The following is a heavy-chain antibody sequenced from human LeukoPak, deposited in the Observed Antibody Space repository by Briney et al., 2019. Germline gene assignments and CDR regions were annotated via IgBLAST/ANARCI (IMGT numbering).Heavy chain of an antibody. CDR1: GYAFTSYW. V-gene: IGHV1-46*01. Sequence: ASVTVSCTESGYAFTSYWRHWVRPPPGQGLEWMGIINPSGGSTSYAQKFQGRVTMTRDMSTSTVYMELSSLRSEDTAVYYCARDREGVFGVVTETNWFYPWGQGTLVTVSS. D-gene: IGHD3-3*01. CDR2: INPSGGST. CDR3: ARDREGVFGVVTETNWFYP. J-gene: IGHJ5*02.